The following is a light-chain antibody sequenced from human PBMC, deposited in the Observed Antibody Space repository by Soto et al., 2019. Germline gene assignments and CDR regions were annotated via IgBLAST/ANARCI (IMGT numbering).Light chain of an antibody. CDR3: QQYNIYPYT. CDR2: KAS. J-gene: IGKJ2*01. CDR1: QSISSW. Sequence: DIQMTQSPSTLSASVGDRVTITCRASQSISSWLAWYQQKPGKAPKLLIYKASSLESGVPSRCSGSGSGTEFTLTISSLQPDDFATYYCQQYNIYPYTFGQGTKLEIK. V-gene: IGKV1-5*03.